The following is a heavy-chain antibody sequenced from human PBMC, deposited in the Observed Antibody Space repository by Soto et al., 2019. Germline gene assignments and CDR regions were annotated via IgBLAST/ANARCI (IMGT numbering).Heavy chain of an antibody. Sequence: SETLSLTCTVSGGSISGYFWSWIRQAPGKGLDWIGFIHYSGSTNYNPSLKSRVTISLDTSKNQFSLKLNSVTAADTAVYYCARTGKFYYYDTTGLPFDPWGPGILVTVSS. CDR3: ARTGKFYYYDTTGLPFDP. J-gene: IGHJ5*02. V-gene: IGHV4-59*03. D-gene: IGHD3-22*01. CDR2: IHYSGST. CDR1: GGSISGYF.